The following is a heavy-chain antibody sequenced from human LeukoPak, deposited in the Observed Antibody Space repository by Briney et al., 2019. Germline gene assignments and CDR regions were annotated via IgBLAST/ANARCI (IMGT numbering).Heavy chain of an antibody. CDR3: AKDYSGWRGYFDY. J-gene: IGHJ4*02. Sequence: GGSLRLSCAASGFTFDDYGMSWVRQAPGKGLEWVSAISGSGGSTYYADSVKGRFTISRDNSKNTLYLQMNSLRAEDTAVYYCAKDYSGWRGYFDYWGQGTLVTVSS. V-gene: IGHV3-23*01. D-gene: IGHD6-19*01. CDR1: GFTFDDYG. CDR2: ISGSGGST.